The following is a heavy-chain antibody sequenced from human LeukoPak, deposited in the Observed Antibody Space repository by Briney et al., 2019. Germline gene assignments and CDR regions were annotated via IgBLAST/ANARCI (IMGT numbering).Heavy chain of an antibody. CDR2: LSGSGGTT. CDR1: GFTFSNYA. Sequence: PGGSLRLSCVASGFTFSNYAMSWVRQAPGKGLEWLSGLSGSGGTTYYADSVKGRFTISRDNSKNTLYLQMNTLRAEDTAVYYCAKGSSTNSYYFGSWGQGTLVTVSS. D-gene: IGHD1-1*01. CDR3: AKGSSTNSYYFGS. J-gene: IGHJ4*02. V-gene: IGHV3-23*01.